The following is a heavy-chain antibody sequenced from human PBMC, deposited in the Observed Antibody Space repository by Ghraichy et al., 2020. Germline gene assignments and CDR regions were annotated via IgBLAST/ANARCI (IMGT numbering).Heavy chain of an antibody. CDR2: TYYRSKWYH. J-gene: IGHJ4*02. CDR3: ARGTGTGFNY. V-gene: IGHV6-1*01. CDR1: GDSVSSNSAA. D-gene: IGHD1-1*01. Sequence: SQTLSLTCAISGDSVSSNSAAWNWIRQSPSRGLEWLGRTYYRSKWYHDYAVSVKSRMTINADTSKNQCSLQLNSVTPDDTAVYFCARGTGTGFNYWSQGTLVTVSP.